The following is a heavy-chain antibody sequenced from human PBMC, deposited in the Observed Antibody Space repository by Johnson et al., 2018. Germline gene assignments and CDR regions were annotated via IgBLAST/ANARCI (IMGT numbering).Heavy chain of an antibody. CDR2: ISYDGSNK. D-gene: IGHD1-26*01. J-gene: IGHJ3*02. Sequence: QVQLVESGGGVVQPGRSLRLSCAASRFTFSRYGMHWVRQAPGKGLEWVAVISYDGSNKSSADSVKGRFTIPRDNSKNTLYLQMNSLRAEDTAVYYCAKGGGSPDAFDIWGQGTMVTVSS. CDR1: RFTFSRYG. CDR3: AKGGGSPDAFDI. V-gene: IGHV3-30*18.